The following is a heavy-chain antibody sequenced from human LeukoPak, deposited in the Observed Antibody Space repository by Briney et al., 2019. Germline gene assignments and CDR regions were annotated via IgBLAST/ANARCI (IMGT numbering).Heavy chain of an antibody. D-gene: IGHD3-10*01. V-gene: IGHV3-21*01. CDR1: GFTFSSYA. J-gene: IGHJ4*02. CDR2: ISSSSSYI. CDR3: ARDVHYYGSGSWDY. Sequence: PGGSLRLSCAASGFTFSSYAMSWVRQAPGKGLEWVSSISSSSSYIYYADSVKGRFTISRDNAKNSLYLQMNSLRAEDTAVYYCARDVHYYGSGSWDYWGQGTLVTVSS.